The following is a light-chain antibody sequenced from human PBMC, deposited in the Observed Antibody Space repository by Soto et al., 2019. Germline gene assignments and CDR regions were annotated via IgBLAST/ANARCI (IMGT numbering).Light chain of an antibody. Sequence: QSALTQPPSASGSPGQSVTISCTGTSSDVGSYNYVSWYQQHPGKAPQLMIYEVSKRPSGVPDRFSGSKSGNTASLTVSGLQAEDEADYYCSSYTVSNNLYVFGTGTKLTVL. V-gene: IGLV2-8*01. CDR1: SSDVGSYNY. CDR3: SSYTVSNNLYV. J-gene: IGLJ1*01. CDR2: EVS.